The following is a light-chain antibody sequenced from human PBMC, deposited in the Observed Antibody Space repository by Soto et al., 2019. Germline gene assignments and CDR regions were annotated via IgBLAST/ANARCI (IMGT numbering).Light chain of an antibody. J-gene: IGKJ1*01. V-gene: IGKV3-20*01. Sequence: EIVLTQSPGTLSLSQGERATLSCRASQSVSSSHLAWYQQRLGQAPRLLMYGTSNRATGIPDRFSGSRSGTDFTLTISRLEPEDFAVYYCQQYGTSPTFGQGTKVDI. CDR1: QSVSSSH. CDR2: GTS. CDR3: QQYGTSPT.